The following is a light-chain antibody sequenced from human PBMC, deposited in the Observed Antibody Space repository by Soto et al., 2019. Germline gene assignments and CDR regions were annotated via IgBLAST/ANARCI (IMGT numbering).Light chain of an antibody. CDR3: AAWDDGLNGVL. CDR1: SSNIGSNP. CDR2: NNN. Sequence: QSVLTQPPSASGTPGQRVTISCSGSSSNIGSNPVHWYQQLPGTAPKLLIHNNNQRPSGVPARFSGSKSGTSASLAISGLESEDEADYYCAAWDDGLNGVLFGGGTKLTVL. J-gene: IGLJ2*01. V-gene: IGLV1-44*01.